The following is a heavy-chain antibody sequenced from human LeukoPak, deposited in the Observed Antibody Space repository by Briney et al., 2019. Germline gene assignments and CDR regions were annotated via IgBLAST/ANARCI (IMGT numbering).Heavy chain of an antibody. V-gene: IGHV4-38-2*02. J-gene: IGHJ3*02. CDR2: IYYSGST. D-gene: IGHD2-8*01. CDR1: GYSISSGYY. Sequence: PSETLSLTCTVSGYSISSGYYWGWIRQPPGKGLEWIGSIYYSGSTYYNPPLKSRVTISVDTSKNQFSLKLSSVTAADTAVYYCASPPRTSYPHAFDIWGQGTMVTVSS. CDR3: ASPPRTSYPHAFDI.